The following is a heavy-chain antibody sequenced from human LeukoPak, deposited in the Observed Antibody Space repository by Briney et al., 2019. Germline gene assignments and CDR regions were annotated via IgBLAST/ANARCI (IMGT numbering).Heavy chain of an antibody. D-gene: IGHD3-10*01. CDR2: TKQDGSEK. CDR1: GFTFSSYW. Sequence: GGYLRLSCAASGFTFSSYWMSWVRQAPGKGLEWVANTKQDGSEKYYVDSVKGRFTISRDNAKNSLYLQMNSLRAEDTAVYYCARAGQLWFGESWMDVWGRGTTVTVSS. V-gene: IGHV3-7*01. CDR3: ARAGQLWFGESWMDV. J-gene: IGHJ6*02.